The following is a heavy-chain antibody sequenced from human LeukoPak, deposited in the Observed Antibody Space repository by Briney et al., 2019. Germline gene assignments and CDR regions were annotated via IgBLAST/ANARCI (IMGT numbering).Heavy chain of an antibody. V-gene: IGHV4-39*01. D-gene: IGHD3-10*01. J-gene: IGHJ4*02. CDR3: ARRHDGEFDY. CDR2: LYYSGST. CDR1: GGSISSSSYH. Sequence: PSETLSLTCTVSGGSISSSSYHWGWIRLPPGKGLEWIGNLYYSGSTYYNPSLKSRVTISVDRSKNQFPLKLNSVTAADTAVYYCARRHDGEFDYWGQGTLVTVSS.